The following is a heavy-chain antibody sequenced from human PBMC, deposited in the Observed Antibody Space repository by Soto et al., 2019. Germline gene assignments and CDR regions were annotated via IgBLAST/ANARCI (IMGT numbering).Heavy chain of an antibody. J-gene: IGHJ4*02. CDR2: IYPGDSDT. CDR1: GYSFTSYW. D-gene: IGHD3-22*01. CDR3: ARARYYYDSSGYPKPYYFDY. V-gene: IGHV5-51*01. Sequence: GESLKISCXGSGYSFTSYWIGWVRQMPGKGLEWMGIIYPGDSDTRYSPSFQGQVTISADKSISTAYLQWSSLKASDTATYYCARARYYYDSSGYPKPYYFDYWGQGTLVTVSS.